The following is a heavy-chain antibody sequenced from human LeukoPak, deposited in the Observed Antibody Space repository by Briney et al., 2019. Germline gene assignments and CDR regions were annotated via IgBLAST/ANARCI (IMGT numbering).Heavy chain of an antibody. D-gene: IGHD2-2*01. Sequence: SETLSLTCAVYGGSFSDYFWSWIRQPPGKGLEWIGEINHSGSTHYNSSLKSRVTISVDPSKNQFSLKLSSVTAANTAVYYCASTIEGWFDPWGQGALVTVSS. V-gene: IGHV4-34*01. CDR2: INHSGST. CDR3: ASTIEGWFDP. CDR1: GGSFSDYF. J-gene: IGHJ5*02.